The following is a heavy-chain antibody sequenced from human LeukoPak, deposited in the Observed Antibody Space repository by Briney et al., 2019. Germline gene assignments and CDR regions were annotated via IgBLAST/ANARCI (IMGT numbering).Heavy chain of an antibody. J-gene: IGHJ5*02. CDR2: INPNSGGA. V-gene: IGHV1-2*06. CDR1: GYTFTVYY. CDR3: ARPHTVLYNWFDP. Sequence: GASVKVSCKASGYTFTVYYIHWVRQAPGQGLEWMGRINPNSGGANYAQKFQGRVTKNRDTSISTAYMELGRLRSDDTAMYYCARPHTVLYNWFDPWGQGTLVTVSS. D-gene: IGHD4-11*01.